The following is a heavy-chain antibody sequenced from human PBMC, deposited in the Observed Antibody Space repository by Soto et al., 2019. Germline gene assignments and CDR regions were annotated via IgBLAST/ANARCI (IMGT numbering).Heavy chain of an antibody. Sequence: QVQLVQSGAEVKKPGSSVKVSCKASGGTFSTYTITWVRQAPGQGLEWMGRIIPIIGIINYAQKFQGRVTISADKFTGTAYMELTGLSSDDTAVYYCAGHPDSQYNDSIASSYPWGEGTLVTVSS. CDR3: AGHPDSQYNDSIASSYP. J-gene: IGHJ5*02. D-gene: IGHD3-22*01. V-gene: IGHV1-69*02. CDR1: GGTFSTYT. CDR2: IIPIIGII.